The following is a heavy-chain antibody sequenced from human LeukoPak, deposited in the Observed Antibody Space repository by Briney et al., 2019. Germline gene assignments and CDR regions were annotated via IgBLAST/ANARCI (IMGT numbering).Heavy chain of an antibody. Sequence: TSETLSLTCTVSGGSISSYYWSWIRQPPGKGLEWIGSIYYSGSTNYNPSLKSRVTISLDTSMNQFSLKLSSVTAAETAVYFCARDCTSGSYYHTHCDPWGQGALVTVSS. CDR3: ARDCTSGSYYHTHCDP. CDR2: IYYSGST. V-gene: IGHV4-59*01. CDR1: GGSISSYY. D-gene: IGHD3-10*01. J-gene: IGHJ5*02.